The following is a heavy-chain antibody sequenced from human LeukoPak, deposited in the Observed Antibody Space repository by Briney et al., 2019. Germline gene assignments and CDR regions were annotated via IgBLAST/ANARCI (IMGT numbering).Heavy chain of an antibody. D-gene: IGHD2-21*01. CDR1: GGSISSYY. CDR3: ARRNILWDAFDI. Sequence: SETLSLTCTVSGGSISSYYWSWIRQPPGKGLEWIGYIYYSGSTNYNPSLKSRVTISVDTSKNQFSLKRSSVTAADTAVYYCARRNILWDAFDIWGQGTMVTVSS. V-gene: IGHV4-59*08. CDR2: IYYSGST. J-gene: IGHJ3*02.